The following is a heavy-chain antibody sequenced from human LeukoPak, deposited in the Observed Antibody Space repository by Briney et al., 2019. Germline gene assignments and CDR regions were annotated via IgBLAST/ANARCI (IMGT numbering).Heavy chain of an antibody. CDR3: ATDVIVGATTCDY. D-gene: IGHD1-26*01. V-gene: IGHV3-66*01. CDR1: GFTVSSNY. Sequence: AGGSLRLSCAASGFTVSSNYMSWVRQAPGKGLEWVSVIYSGGSTYYADSVKGRFTISRDNSKNTLYLQMNSLRAEDTAVYYCATDVIVGATTCDYWGQGTLVTVSS. J-gene: IGHJ4*02. CDR2: IYSGGST.